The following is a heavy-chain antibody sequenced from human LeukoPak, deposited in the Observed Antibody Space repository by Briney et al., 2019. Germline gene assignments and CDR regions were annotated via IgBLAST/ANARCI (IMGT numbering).Heavy chain of an antibody. V-gene: IGHV3-21*01. CDR2: ISSSSSYI. Sequence: PGGSLRLSCAASGFTFSSYSMNWVRQAPGKGLEWVSSISSSSSYIYYADSVKGRFTISRDNAKNSLYLQMNSLRAEDTAVYYCARDRSVAVAGNFHDYWGQGTLVTVSS. D-gene: IGHD6-19*01. CDR3: ARDRSVAVAGNFHDY. J-gene: IGHJ4*02. CDR1: GFTFSSYS.